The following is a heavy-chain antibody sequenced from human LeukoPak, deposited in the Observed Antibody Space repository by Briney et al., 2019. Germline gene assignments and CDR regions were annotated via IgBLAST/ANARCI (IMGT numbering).Heavy chain of an antibody. V-gene: IGHV3-11*01. CDR2: ISSSGSTI. J-gene: IGHJ4*02. Sequence: GGSLRLSCAASGFTFSDYYMSWIRQAPGKGLEWVSYISSSGSTIYYADSVKGRFTISRDNAKNSLYLQMNSLRAEDMAVYYCAREPRLEWVSYYFDYWGQGTLVTVSS. D-gene: IGHD1-1*01. CDR1: GFTFSDYY. CDR3: AREPRLEWVSYYFDY.